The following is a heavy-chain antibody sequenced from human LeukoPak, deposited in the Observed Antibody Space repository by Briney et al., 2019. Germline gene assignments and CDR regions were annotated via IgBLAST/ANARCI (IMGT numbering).Heavy chain of an antibody. CDR2: IYHSGST. Sequence: RPSETLSLTCTVSGYSISSGYYWGWIRQPPGKGLEWIGSIYHSGSTYYNPSLKSRVTISVDTSKNQFSLRLSSVTAADTAVYYCARDGTKYYYDSSGYSPDRPYNNWFDPWGQGTLVTVSP. J-gene: IGHJ5*02. V-gene: IGHV4-38-2*02. CDR1: GYSISSGYY. CDR3: ARDGTKYYYDSSGYSPDRPYNNWFDP. D-gene: IGHD3-22*01.